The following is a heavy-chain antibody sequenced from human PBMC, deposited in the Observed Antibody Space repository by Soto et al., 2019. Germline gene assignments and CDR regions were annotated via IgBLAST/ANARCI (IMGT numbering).Heavy chain of an antibody. CDR3: AKGSVSVPRPVRMDV. V-gene: IGHV3-23*01. J-gene: IGHJ6*02. Sequence: GGSLRLSCAASGFIFSIYAMNWVRHAPGKGLEWVSSISGSGGSTYYADSVKGRFTISRDNSKNTLHLQMNSLRAEDTAVYYCAKGSVSVPRPVRMDVWGQGTTVTVSS. D-gene: IGHD1-26*01. CDR2: ISGSGGST. CDR1: GFIFSIYA.